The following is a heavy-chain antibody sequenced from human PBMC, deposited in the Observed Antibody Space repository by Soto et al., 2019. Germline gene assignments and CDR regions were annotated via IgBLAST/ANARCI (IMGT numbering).Heavy chain of an antibody. CDR3: SKDIYSYDFSLDDS. CDR2: VSNEGNIE. CDR1: GFTFSSYS. J-gene: IGHJ5*02. Sequence: PGGSLRLSCTGSGFTFSSYSMHWVRQAPGKGLEWVGVVSNEGNIEKYTDAERGRCTITRDNDKNTVSLQMNMRRVEDTDVYFYSKDIYSYDFSLDDSWGQGTLVTVSS. D-gene: IGHD3-16*01. V-gene: IGHV3-30*04.